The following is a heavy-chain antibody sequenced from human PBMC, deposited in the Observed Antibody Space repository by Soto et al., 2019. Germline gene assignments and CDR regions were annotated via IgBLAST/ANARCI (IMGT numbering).Heavy chain of an antibody. V-gene: IGHV3-23*01. CDR1: GFTFSTYA. D-gene: IGHD4-17*01. CDR3: ARPRGYGVFDAYDI. Sequence: AGGSLRLSCVASGFTFSTYAMSWVRQAPGKGLEWVSALTPSGGETYYADSVKGRFTISRDNSMNALYLQMNSLRIEDTAVYYCARPRGYGVFDAYDIWGQGTMVTVSS. CDR2: LTPSGGET. J-gene: IGHJ3*02.